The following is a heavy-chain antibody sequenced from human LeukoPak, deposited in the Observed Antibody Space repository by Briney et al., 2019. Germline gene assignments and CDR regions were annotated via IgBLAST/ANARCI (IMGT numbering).Heavy chain of an antibody. CDR1: GLTFSSSW. D-gene: IGHD2-2*01. Sequence: SGGSLRLSCAASGLTFSSSWMHWVRQAPGKGLVWVSHINSDGSTTNYADSVKGRFIISRDNAKNTLYLQMNSLRAEDTAVYYCTRPESSSSLACDHWGQGTLVTVSS. V-gene: IGHV3-74*01. CDR3: TRPESSSSLACDH. J-gene: IGHJ4*02. CDR2: INSDGSTT.